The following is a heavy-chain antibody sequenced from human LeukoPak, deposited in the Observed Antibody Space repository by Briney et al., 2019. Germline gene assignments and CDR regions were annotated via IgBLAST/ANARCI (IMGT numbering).Heavy chain of an antibody. D-gene: IGHD6-19*01. J-gene: IGHJ4*02. Sequence: GGSLRLSCLAFGFTFSNLAMHWVRQAPGKGLEYVSAISRNGDSTYYADSVKGRFTISRDNSKNTLYLQMSSLRAEDTAVYYCVNQISGWVYWGQGTLVTVSS. CDR1: GFTFSNLA. CDR3: VNQISGWVY. CDR2: ISRNGDST. V-gene: IGHV3-64D*06.